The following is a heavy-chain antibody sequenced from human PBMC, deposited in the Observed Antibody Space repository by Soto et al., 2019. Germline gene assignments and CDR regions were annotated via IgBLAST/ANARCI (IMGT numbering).Heavy chain of an antibody. CDR1: GFTFSSYA. D-gene: IGHD6-19*01. CDR2: ISYDGSNK. J-gene: IGHJ5*02. Sequence: PGGSLRLSCAASGFTFSSYAMHWVRQAPGKGLEWVAVISYDGSNKYYADSVKGRFTISRDNSKNTLYLQMNSLRAEDTAVYYCARDGAVAGFNWFDPWGQGTLVTVSS. CDR3: ARDGAVAGFNWFDP. V-gene: IGHV3-30-3*01.